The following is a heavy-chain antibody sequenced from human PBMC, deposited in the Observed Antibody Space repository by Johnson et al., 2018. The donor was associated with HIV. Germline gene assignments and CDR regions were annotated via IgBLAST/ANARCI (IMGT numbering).Heavy chain of an antibody. CDR1: GFTFSSYW. J-gene: IGHJ3*01. CDR2: ISYDGSTK. V-gene: IGHV3-30*18. Sequence: QVQLVESGGGFVQPGGSLRLSCAASGFTFSSYWMHWVRQAPGKGLEWVAVISYDGSTKHFADSVKGRFNITRDNSKNTLYLQMNSLRAEDQAVYDCAKDLASYSSFWPPAFDVWGQGTMVTVSS. CDR3: AKDLASYSSFWPPAFDV. D-gene: IGHD6-6*01.